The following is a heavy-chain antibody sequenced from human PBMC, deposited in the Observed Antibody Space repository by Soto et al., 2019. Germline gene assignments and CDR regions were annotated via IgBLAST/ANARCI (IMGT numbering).Heavy chain of an antibody. J-gene: IGHJ4*02. CDR3: ARDTGYYYGSGSTELDY. Sequence: QVQLVQSGAEVKKPGASVKVSCKASGYTFTGYYMHWVRQAPGQGLEWMGWINPNSGGTNYAQKFQGKVTMTRDTSISRACMDLSRLRSDDTVVYYWARDTGYYYGSGSTELDYWGQGTLVTVFS. CDR1: GYTFTGYY. D-gene: IGHD3-10*01. V-gene: IGHV1-2*02. CDR2: INPNSGGT.